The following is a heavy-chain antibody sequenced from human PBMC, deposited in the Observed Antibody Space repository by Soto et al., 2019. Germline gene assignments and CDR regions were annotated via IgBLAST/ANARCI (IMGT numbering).Heavy chain of an antibody. V-gene: IGHV3-21*06. CDR1: GFTFRNYN. Sequence: EVQLVESGGGLVKAGGSLRLFCTASGFTFRNYNMNWVRQAPGKGLEWVSSISTGGAYMFYADSVKGRFTISRDNAQNSLFLQIDSPRAEDTAVYYCARDIASPGGDYFDSWGQANLGTVSS. J-gene: IGHJ4*02. D-gene: IGHD2-21*01. CDR3: ARDIASPGGDYFDS. CDR2: ISTGGAYM.